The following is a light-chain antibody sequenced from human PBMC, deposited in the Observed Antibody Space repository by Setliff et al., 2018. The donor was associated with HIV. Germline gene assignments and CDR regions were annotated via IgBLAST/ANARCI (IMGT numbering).Light chain of an antibody. CDR3: RTWGAGAV. Sequence: QPVLTQSPSASASLGASVKLTRTLNSGHRSYAIAWHQQQPEKGPRYLMKLISDGSHIKGDRIPDRFAGSSSVAERYLIISSHQSEDGADFDCRTWGAGAVFGGGTQLTVL. J-gene: IGLJ7*01. V-gene: IGLV4-69*01. CDR1: SGHRSYA. CDR2: LISDGSH.